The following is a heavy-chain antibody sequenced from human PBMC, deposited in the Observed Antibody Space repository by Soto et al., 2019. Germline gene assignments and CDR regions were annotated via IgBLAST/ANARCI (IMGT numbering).Heavy chain of an antibody. D-gene: IGHD3-10*01. V-gene: IGHV1-3*01. CDR2: INPGNGNT. Sequence: QVQLVQSGAEVKKPGAPVKVSCKASGYTFSNFAMHWVRQAPGQRLEWMGWINPGNGNTKYSQTFQGRVTITRDTSASTAYMELSSLRSEDTAVYYCARAVARGVKTIYYYYGMDVWGQGPTVTVSS. CDR3: ARAVARGVKTIYYYYGMDV. CDR1: GYTFSNFA. J-gene: IGHJ6*02.